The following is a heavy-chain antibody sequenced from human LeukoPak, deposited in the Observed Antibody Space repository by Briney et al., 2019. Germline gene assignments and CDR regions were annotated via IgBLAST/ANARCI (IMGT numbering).Heavy chain of an antibody. CDR2: IIPIFGTA. CDR3: ARGATVTDKRLDY. J-gene: IGHJ4*02. Sequence: SVKVSCKASGGTFISYAISWVRQAPGQGLEWMGGIIPIFGTANYAQKFQGRVTITTDESTSTAYMELSSLRSEDTAVYYCARGATVTDKRLDYWGQGTLVTVSS. D-gene: IGHD4-17*01. CDR1: GGTFISYA. V-gene: IGHV1-69*05.